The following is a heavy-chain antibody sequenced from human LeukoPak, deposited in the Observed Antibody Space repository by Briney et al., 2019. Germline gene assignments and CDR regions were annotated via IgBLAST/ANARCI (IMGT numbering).Heavy chain of an antibody. CDR1: RYSFDSYA. J-gene: IGHJ4*02. V-gene: IGHV3-23*01. D-gene: IGHD6-13*01. Sequence: PGGSLRLSCDGSRYSFDSYAMTWVRQAPGKGLEWVSCINGGGDITYYAESVKGRFTVSRDNSKNTLFLQMNSLRAEDTAVFYFAKRYGDSTGWFFVFWGQGSLVTVSS. CDR3: AKRYGDSTGWFFVF. CDR2: INGGGDIT.